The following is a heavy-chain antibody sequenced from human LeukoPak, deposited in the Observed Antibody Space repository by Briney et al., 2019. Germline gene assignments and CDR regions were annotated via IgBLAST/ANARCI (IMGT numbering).Heavy chain of an antibody. V-gene: IGHV4-34*01. CDR3: ARGRGDTSGYYHIDY. J-gene: IGHJ4*02. CDR1: GGSVRGYY. CDR2: INHSGST. Sequence: SETLSLTCAVYGGSVRGYYWSWIRQPPGKGLEWIGEINHSGSTNYNPSLKSRVIMSVDTSKNQFSLKLSSVTAADTAVYYCARGRGDTSGYYHIDYWGQGTLVTVSS. D-gene: IGHD3-22*01.